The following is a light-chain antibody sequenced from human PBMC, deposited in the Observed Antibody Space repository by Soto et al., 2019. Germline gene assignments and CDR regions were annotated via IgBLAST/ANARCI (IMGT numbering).Light chain of an antibody. Sequence: DIQMTQSPSTLSASIGDRVTITCRASQNIMTWLAWHQQNPGKAPKLLIFKASDLDVGVPSRLAGSGSGTELTHTISNLQPDDVATYYCQQYNDYSPWTFGQGTKVEIK. CDR1: QNIMTW. J-gene: IGKJ1*01. CDR2: KAS. CDR3: QQYNDYSPWT. V-gene: IGKV1-5*03.